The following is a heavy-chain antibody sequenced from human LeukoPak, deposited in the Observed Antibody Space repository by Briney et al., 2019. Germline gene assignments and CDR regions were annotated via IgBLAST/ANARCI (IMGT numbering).Heavy chain of an antibody. V-gene: IGHV4-59*12. CDR1: GGSLRSYY. J-gene: IGHJ4*02. CDR3: ARDIDSGSYYGGFDY. D-gene: IGHD3-10*01. CDR2: IYYSGST. Sequence: PSETLSLTCTVSGGSLRSYYWSWIRQPPGKGLEWIGYIYYSGSTNYNPSLKSRVTISVDRSKNQFSLKLSSVTAADTAVYYCARDIDSGSYYGGFDYWGQGTLVTVSS.